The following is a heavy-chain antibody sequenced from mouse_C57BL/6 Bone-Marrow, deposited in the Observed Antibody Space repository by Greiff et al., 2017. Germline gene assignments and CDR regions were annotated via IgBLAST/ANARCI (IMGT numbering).Heavy chain of an antibody. CDR3: ARARGYCYGSSYDY. Sequence: EVKVVESGGGLVKPGGSLKLSCAASGFTFSSYAMSWVRQTPEKRLEWVASISDGGSYTYYPDNVKGRFTLSRDNAKHNPYLQMSHLRSEDTAMYYCARARGYCYGSSYDYWGQGTTLTVSS. CDR2: ISDGGSYT. CDR1: GFTFSSYA. V-gene: IGHV5-4*03. D-gene: IGHD1-1*01. J-gene: IGHJ2*01.